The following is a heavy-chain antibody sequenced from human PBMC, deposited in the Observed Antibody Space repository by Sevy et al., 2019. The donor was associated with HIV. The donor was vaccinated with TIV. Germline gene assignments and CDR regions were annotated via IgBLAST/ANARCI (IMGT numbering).Heavy chain of an antibody. CDR2: IFHTGST. CDR3: ARHEGSWRTPAAHFDN. V-gene: IGHV4-59*08. CDR1: GGSINNYY. Sequence: SETLSLTCSVSGGSINNYYWSWIRQPPGKELEWIGYIFHTGSTTYGPSLKRRVTISLDTSKNQLYLKLTSVTAADTATYYCARHEGSWRTPAAHFDNWGQGTLVTVSS. J-gene: IGHJ4*02. D-gene: IGHD2-2*01.